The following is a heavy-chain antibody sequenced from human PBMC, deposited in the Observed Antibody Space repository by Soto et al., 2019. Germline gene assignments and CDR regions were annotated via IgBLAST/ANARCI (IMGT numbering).Heavy chain of an antibody. CDR1: GFTFSIYA. CDR2: ISASGGYT. Sequence: EVQLLESGGGLVQPGGSLRLSCAASGFTFSIYAMNWVRHIPGKGLEWVSAISASGGYTYYADSVKGRFTISRDNSKNTPQPDMIGLRGEDTAVYYRAKGVSRGVSGDIDYWGQGTLVTVSS. CDR3: AKGVSRGVSGDIDY. V-gene: IGHV3-23*01. D-gene: IGHD3-10*01. J-gene: IGHJ4*02.